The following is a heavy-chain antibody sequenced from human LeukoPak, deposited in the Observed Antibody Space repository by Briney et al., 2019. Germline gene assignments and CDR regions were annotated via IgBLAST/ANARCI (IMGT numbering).Heavy chain of an antibody. V-gene: IGHV4-59*08. CDR1: GGSISSYY. CDR3: ARLPDYSNYVDWFDP. CDR2: IYYSGST. Sequence: SETLSLTCTVSGGSISSYYWSWIRQPPGKGLEWIGYIYYSGSTNYNPSLKSRVTISVDTSKNQFSLKLGSVTAADTAVYYCARLPDYSNYVDWFDPWGQGTLVTVSS. J-gene: IGHJ5*02. D-gene: IGHD4-11*01.